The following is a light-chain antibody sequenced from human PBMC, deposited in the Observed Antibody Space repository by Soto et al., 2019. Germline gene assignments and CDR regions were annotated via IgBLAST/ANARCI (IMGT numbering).Light chain of an antibody. CDR2: DVS. J-gene: IGLJ1*01. CDR1: SSDVGGYTY. CDR3: SSFAGGNIYV. Sequence: QSVLTQPRSVSGSPGQSVSISCTGTSSDVGGYTYVSWYQQHPGKAPKVMIYDVSKRPSGVPDRFSGSKSGNTASLTISGLQSEDEADYYCSSFAGGNIYVFGTGTKVTVL. V-gene: IGLV2-11*01.